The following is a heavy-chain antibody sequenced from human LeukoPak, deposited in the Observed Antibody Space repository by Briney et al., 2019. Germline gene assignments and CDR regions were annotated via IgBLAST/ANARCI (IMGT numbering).Heavy chain of an antibody. CDR3: ARALGSMVRGVTYYFDY. Sequence: GGSLRLSCAASGFTFSRYWMTWVRQAPGKGLEWVANIKHDGSEKYYLDSVKGRFSISRDNAKNSLYLQMNSLRAEDTAVYYCARALGSMVRGVTYYFDYWGQGTLVTVSP. V-gene: IGHV3-7*01. D-gene: IGHD3-10*01. CDR1: GFTFSRYW. CDR2: IKHDGSEK. J-gene: IGHJ4*02.